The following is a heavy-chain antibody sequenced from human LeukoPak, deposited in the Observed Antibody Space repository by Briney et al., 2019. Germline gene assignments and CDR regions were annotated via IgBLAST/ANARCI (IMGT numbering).Heavy chain of an antibody. CDR1: GFAVSSSW. J-gene: IGHJ3*02. CDR2: ISNDERST. Sequence: GGSLRLSCAASGFAVSSSWMHWVRQVPGKGLVWVSRISNDERSTNYADSVKGRFTISRDNAKNTLYLEMNILRAEDTAVYYCARGLPDTRNALDIWGQGTMVTVSS. V-gene: IGHV3-74*01. CDR3: ARGLPDTRNALDI.